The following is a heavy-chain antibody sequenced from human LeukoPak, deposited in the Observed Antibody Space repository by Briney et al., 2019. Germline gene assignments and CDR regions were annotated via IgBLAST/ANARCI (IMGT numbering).Heavy chain of an antibody. Sequence: SETLSLTCTVSGGSISSYYWSRIRQPPGKGLEWIGYIYYSGSTNYNPSLKSRVTISVDTSKNQFSLKLSSVTAADTAVYYCARDRDPNWFDPWGQGTLVTVSS. V-gene: IGHV4-59*01. D-gene: IGHD5-24*01. CDR2: IYYSGST. CDR3: ARDRDPNWFDP. CDR1: GGSISSYY. J-gene: IGHJ5*02.